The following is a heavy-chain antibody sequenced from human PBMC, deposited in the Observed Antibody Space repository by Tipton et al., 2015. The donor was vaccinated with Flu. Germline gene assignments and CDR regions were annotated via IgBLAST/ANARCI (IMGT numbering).Heavy chain of an antibody. D-gene: IGHD2-8*02. J-gene: IGHJ4*02. V-gene: IGHV3-30*01. CDR3: ARLDPTGPQDC. CDR1: GFTFSSYA. CDR2: ISYDGSNK. Sequence: QLVQSGGGVVQPGRSLRLSCAASGFTFSSYAMHWVRQSPGKGLEWVAVISYDGSNKYYADSVKGRFTISRDNSKNTLYLQMNSLRAEDTAVYYCARLDPTGPQDCWSQGILVTVSS.